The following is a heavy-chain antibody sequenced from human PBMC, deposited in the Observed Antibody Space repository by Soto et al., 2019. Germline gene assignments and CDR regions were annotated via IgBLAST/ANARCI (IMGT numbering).Heavy chain of an antibody. CDR2: INHSGSN. J-gene: IGHJ5*02. CDR3: ARGLKADAGVRNNWFDP. V-gene: IGHV4-34*01. CDR1: GGSFSGYY. D-gene: IGHD2-8*01. Sequence: SETLSLTCAVYGGSFSGYYWSWIRQPPGKGLEWIGEINHSGSNNYNPSLKSRVTISVDTSKNQFSLKLSSVTAADTAVYYFARGLKADAGVRNNWFDPWGQGTLVTVPQ.